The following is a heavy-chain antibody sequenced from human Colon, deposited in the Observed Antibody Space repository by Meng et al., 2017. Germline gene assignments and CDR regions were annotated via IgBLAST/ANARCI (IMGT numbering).Heavy chain of an antibody. V-gene: IGHV4-34*01. CDR3: ARGVDWAKSGNF. D-gene: IGHD3-9*01. Sequence: QGQLRQVGAGLLTPSETLSLTCAVYGGSFSDYYLTWIRQPPGKGLEWVGEIHPSGSTYYSPSLQSRVTITLDTSKNQFSLTLSSMTAADTAVYYRARGVDWAKSGNFWDQGTLVTVSS. CDR1: GGSFSDYY. CDR2: IHPSGST. J-gene: IGHJ4*02.